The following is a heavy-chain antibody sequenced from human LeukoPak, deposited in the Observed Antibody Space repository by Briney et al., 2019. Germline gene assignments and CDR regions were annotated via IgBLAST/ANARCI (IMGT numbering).Heavy chain of an antibody. CDR2: IRGSGGER. J-gene: IGHJ4*02. D-gene: IGHD3-10*01. CDR1: GFTFSNYG. CDR3: AKDYYALLWFGEFNRKYYFDY. Sequence: GGSLRLSCAASGFTFSNYGMSWVRQAPGKGLQWVSGIRGSGGERYYTESVKGRFTISRDNSKNTLYLQMNSLRADDTAVYYCAKDYYALLWFGEFNRKYYFDYWGQGTLVTVSS. V-gene: IGHV3-23*01.